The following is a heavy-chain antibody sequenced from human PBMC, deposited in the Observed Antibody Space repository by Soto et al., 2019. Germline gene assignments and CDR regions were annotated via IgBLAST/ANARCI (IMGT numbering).Heavy chain of an antibody. CDR1: GFTFTTYA. Sequence: EVELLESGGGLIQPGGSLRLSCAASGFTFTTYAMSWVRQAPGKGLEWVSSIGSRGRSTYYADSVKGRFTISRDNSKNTLNLQMNSLRAEDTAVYYCAKDAAAVPAAFPWFDPWGQGTLVTVSS. J-gene: IGHJ5*02. D-gene: IGHD2-2*01. CDR3: AKDAAAVPAAFPWFDP. CDR2: IGSRGRST. V-gene: IGHV3-23*01.